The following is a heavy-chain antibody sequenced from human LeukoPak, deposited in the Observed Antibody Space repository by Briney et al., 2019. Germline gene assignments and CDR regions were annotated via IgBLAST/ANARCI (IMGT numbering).Heavy chain of an antibody. Sequence: PSETLSLTCTVSGGSISSYYWSWIRQPPGKGLEWVGYIYYSGSTNYNPSLKSRVTISVDTSKNQFSLKLSSVPAADTAVYYCARAITMVRGANLNWFDPWGQGTLVTVSS. D-gene: IGHD3-10*01. CDR1: GGSISSYY. CDR3: ARAITMVRGANLNWFDP. CDR2: IYYSGST. J-gene: IGHJ5*02. V-gene: IGHV4-59*12.